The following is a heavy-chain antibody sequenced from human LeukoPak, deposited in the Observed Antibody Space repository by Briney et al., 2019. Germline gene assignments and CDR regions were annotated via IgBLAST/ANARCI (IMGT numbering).Heavy chain of an antibody. D-gene: IGHD3-22*01. CDR1: GGSISSGGYY. CDR3: AREHASYDSSGPDY. CDR2: IYYSGST. V-gene: IGHV4-31*03. Sequence: SETLSLTCTVSGGSISSGGYYWSWIRQHPGKGLEWIGYIYYSGSTYYNPSLKSRVTISVDTSKNQFSLKLSSVTAADTAVYHCAREHASYDSSGPDYWGQGTLVTVSS. J-gene: IGHJ4*02.